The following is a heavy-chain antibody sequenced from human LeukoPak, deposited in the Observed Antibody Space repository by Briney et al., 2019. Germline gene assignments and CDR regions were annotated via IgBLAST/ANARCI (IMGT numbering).Heavy chain of an antibody. CDR3: ARLDCGSTSCYVAY. Sequence: SETLSLTCTVSGGSISSSSYYWGWIRQPPGKGLEWIGSIYYSGSTYYNPSLKSRVTISVDTSKNQFSLKLSSVTAADTAVYYCARLDCGSTSCYVAYXGQGTLVTVSS. CDR2: IYYSGST. V-gene: IGHV4-39*07. CDR1: GGSISSSSYY. J-gene: IGHJ4*02. D-gene: IGHD2-2*01.